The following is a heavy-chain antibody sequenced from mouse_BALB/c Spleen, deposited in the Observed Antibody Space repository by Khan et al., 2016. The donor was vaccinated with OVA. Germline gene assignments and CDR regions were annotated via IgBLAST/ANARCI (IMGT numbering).Heavy chain of an antibody. Sequence: QVRLQQSGAELVRPGVSVKISCKGSGYTFTDFTMHWVKQSHAKSLEWIGVISTYYGDATYNQKFKGKATMTVDKASSTAYMELARLTTEDSAICYCARGGGGNRFAYWGQGTLVTVSA. J-gene: IGHJ3*01. CDR3: ARGGGGNRFAY. D-gene: IGHD1-1*02. V-gene: IGHV1S137*01. CDR2: ISTYYGDA. CDR1: GYTFTDFT.